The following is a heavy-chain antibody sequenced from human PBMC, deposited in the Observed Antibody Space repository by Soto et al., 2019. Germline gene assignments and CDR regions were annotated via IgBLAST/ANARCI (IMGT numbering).Heavy chain of an antibody. CDR3: AKDRAYPRDYFHY. CDR1: GFTFSSYE. Sequence: GGSLILSCAASGFTFSSYEMNWVRQAPGKGLEWVSAISINGQGIYYADSVRGRFTISRDNSRNTVFLHMDSLRAEDTAVYYCAKDRAYPRDYFHYWGQGTLVTVSS. V-gene: IGHV3-23*01. CDR2: ISINGQGI. J-gene: IGHJ4*02.